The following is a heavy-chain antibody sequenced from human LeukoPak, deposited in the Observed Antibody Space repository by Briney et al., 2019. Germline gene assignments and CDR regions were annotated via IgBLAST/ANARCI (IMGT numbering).Heavy chain of an antibody. V-gene: IGHV3-21*04. J-gene: IGHJ4*02. CDR1: GFTFSGYV. CDR2: ITFSSSHI. Sequence: PGGSLRLSCAASGFTFSGYVMTWVRQAPGKGLECVSSITFSSSHIYYADSVKGRFTISRDNSKNTLYLQMNSLRAEDTAVYYCANVLSGRELLYDYWGQGTLVTVSS. D-gene: IGHD1-26*01. CDR3: ANVLSGRELLYDY.